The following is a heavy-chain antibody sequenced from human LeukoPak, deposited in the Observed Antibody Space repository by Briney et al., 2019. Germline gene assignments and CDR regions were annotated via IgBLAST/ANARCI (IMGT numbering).Heavy chain of an antibody. J-gene: IGHJ4*02. CDR3: ARQVGWRAHFDY. CDR2: IYYSGST. CDR1: GGSISSYY. V-gene: IGHV4-59*08. Sequence: SETLSLTCTVSGGSISSYYWSWIRQPPGKGLEWIGYIYYSGSTNYNPSLKSRVTISVDTSKNQFSLKLSSVAAADTAVYYCARQVGWRAHFDYWGQGTLVTVSS. D-gene: IGHD2-15*01.